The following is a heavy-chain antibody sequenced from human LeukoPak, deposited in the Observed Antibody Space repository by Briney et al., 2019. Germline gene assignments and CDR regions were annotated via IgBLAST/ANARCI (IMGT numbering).Heavy chain of an antibody. V-gene: IGHV3-21*01. CDR1: GFTFSSYS. CDR3: ARGDYYDSSGPSDYFDY. D-gene: IGHD3-22*01. J-gene: IGHJ4*02. CDR2: ISSSSSYI. Sequence: PGGSLRLSCAASGFTFSSYSMNWVRQAPGKGLEWVSSISSSSSYIYYADSVKGRFTISRDNAKNSLYLQMNSLRAEDTAVYYCARGDYYDSSGPSDYFDYWGQGTLVTVSS.